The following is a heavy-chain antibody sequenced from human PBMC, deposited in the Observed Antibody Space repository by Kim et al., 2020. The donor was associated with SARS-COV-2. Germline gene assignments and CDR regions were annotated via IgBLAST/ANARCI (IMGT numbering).Heavy chain of an antibody. CDR3: AAPAPSDRVRGGYYYGMDV. D-gene: IGHD3-10*01. J-gene: IGHJ6*02. Sequence: SETLSLTCTVSGGSISSSSYYWGWIRQPPGKGLEWIGSIYYSGSTYYNPSLKSRVTISVDTSKNQFSLKLSSVTAADTAVYYCAAPAPSDRVRGGYYYGMDVWGQGTTVTVSS. CDR1: GGSISSSSYY. V-gene: IGHV4-39*01. CDR2: IYYSGST.